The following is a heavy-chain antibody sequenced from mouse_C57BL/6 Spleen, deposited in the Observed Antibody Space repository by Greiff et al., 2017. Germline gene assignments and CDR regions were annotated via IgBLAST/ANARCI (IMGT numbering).Heavy chain of an antibody. CDR3: ARHGHYYGSDY. CDR2: INPNNGGT. D-gene: IGHD1-1*01. V-gene: IGHV1-26*01. J-gene: IGHJ2*01. CDR1: GYTFTDYY. Sequence: VQLQQSGPELVKPGASVKISCKASGYTFTDYYMNWVKQSHGKSLEWIGDINPNNGGTSYNQKFKGKATLTVYKSSSTAYMELRSLTSEDAAVYYSARHGHYYGSDYWGQGTTLTVSS.